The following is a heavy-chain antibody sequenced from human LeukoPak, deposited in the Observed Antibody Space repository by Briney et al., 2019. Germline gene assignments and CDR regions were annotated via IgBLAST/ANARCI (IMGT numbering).Heavy chain of an antibody. CDR3: TRYYYDSNGYRIDY. CDR2: ISYDGSKK. V-gene: IGHV3-30*03. CDR1: GFAFSGYG. Sequence: GGSLRLSCAASGFAFSGYGMHWVRQAPGKGLEWMAVISYDGSKKYYVDSVKGRFTISRDNSKNTLYLQMTSLRDEDTAVYHCTRYYYDSNGYRIDYWGQGALVTVTS. J-gene: IGHJ4*02. D-gene: IGHD3-22*01.